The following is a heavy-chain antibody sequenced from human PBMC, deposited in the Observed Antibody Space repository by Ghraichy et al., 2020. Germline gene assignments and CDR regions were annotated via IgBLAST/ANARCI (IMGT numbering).Heavy chain of an antibody. CDR2: IKNDGTVT. Sequence: GESLNISCAVSGFTFSGYWMHWVRQVPGEGLVWVSSIKNDGTVTSYAESVKGRFTISRDNAKNMVYLQMNSLRADDTSVYYCARDALGGTSDSWGQGTLVPVSS. CDR3: ARDALGGTSDS. CDR1: GFTFSGYW. D-gene: IGHD3-10*01. J-gene: IGHJ5*01. V-gene: IGHV3-74*01.